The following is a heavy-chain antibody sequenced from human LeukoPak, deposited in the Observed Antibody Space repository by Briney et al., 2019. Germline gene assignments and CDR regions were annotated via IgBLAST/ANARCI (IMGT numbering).Heavy chain of an antibody. CDR3: ARGRGTTMVRGVITNYFDL. CDR2: IDPNSGGT. Sequence: ASVKVSCKASGYTFTAHYIHWVRQAPGQGLEWMRWIDPNSGGTNYAQRFLGSVTMTGDTSINTAFMEVRRLRSDDTAIYYCARGRGTTMVRGVITNYFDLWGRGSLVTVSS. V-gene: IGHV1-2*02. D-gene: IGHD3-10*01. J-gene: IGHJ2*01. CDR1: GYTFTAHY.